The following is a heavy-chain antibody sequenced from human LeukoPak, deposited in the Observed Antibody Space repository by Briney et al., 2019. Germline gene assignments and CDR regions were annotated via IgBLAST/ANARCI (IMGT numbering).Heavy chain of an antibody. CDR2: ISWNGRNT. V-gene: IGHV3-20*04. J-gene: IGHJ4*02. D-gene: IGHD3-22*01. CDR3: ARVQQYDKFDY. Sequence: PGGSLRLSCAASGFTFGDYDLNWVRQAPGKGLEWVSGISWNGRNTAYAESLKGRFTISRDNAKNSLYLQMNSLRAEDTAFYYCARVQQYDKFDYWGQGTLVTVSS. CDR1: GFTFGDYD.